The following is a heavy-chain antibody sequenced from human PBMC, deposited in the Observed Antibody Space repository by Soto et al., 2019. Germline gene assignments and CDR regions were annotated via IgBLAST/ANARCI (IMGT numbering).Heavy chain of an antibody. CDR1: GYTFTSYY. J-gene: IGHJ4*02. CDR2: INPSGGST. Sequence: ASVKVSCKASGYTFTSYYMHWVRQAPGQGLEWMGIINPSGGSTSYAQKFQGRVTMTRDTSTGTVYMELSSLRSEDTAVYYCARDQGGITMVRGVIISPYYFDYWGQGTLVTVSS. CDR3: ARDQGGITMVRGVIISPYYFDY. D-gene: IGHD3-10*01. V-gene: IGHV1-46*01.